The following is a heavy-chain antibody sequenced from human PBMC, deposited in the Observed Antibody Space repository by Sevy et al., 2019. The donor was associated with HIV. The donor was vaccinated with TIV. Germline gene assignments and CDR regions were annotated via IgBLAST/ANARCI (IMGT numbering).Heavy chain of an antibody. CDR1: GFTFSSYS. Sequence: GGSLRLSCAASGFTFSSYSMNWVRQAPGKGLEWVSYISSSSSTIYYAHSVKGRFTISRDNAKNSLYLQMNSLRAEDTAVYYCAREFCGSGSYYIGYYYYGMDVWGQGTTVTVSS. V-gene: IGHV3-48*01. J-gene: IGHJ6*02. CDR3: AREFCGSGSYYIGYYYYGMDV. D-gene: IGHD3-10*01. CDR2: ISSSSSTI.